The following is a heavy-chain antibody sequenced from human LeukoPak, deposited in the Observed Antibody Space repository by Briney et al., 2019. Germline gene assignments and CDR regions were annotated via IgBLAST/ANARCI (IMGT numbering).Heavy chain of an antibody. Sequence: GASVKVSCKASGGTFSSYAISWVRQAPGQGLEWMGGIIPIFGTANYAQKFQGRVTITADESTSTAYMELSSLRSEDTAVYYCAVNVGGYGNETLNSSSGWEFWGQGTRSPSP. V-gene: IGHV1-69*13. J-gene: IGHJ6*02. CDR1: GGTFSSYA. CDR2: IIPIFGTA. CDR3: AVNVGGYGNETLNSSSGWEF. D-gene: IGHD5-18*01.